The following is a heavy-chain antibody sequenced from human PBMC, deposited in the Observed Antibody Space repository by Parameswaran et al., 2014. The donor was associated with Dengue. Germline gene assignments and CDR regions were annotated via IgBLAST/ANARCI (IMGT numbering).Heavy chain of an antibody. J-gene: IGHJ6*04. CDR3: ARAVVVAATPRYYGMDV. D-gene: IGHD2-15*01. V-gene: IGHV1-69*04. CDR2: IIPILGIA. Sequence: WVRQAPGQGLEWMGRIIPILGIANYAQKFQGRVTITADKSTSTAYMELSSLRSEDTAVYYCARAVVVAATPRYYGMDVWGQRDHGHRLL.